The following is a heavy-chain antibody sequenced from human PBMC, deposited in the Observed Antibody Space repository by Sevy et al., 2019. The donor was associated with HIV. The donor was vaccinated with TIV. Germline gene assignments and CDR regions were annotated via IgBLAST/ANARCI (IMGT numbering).Heavy chain of an antibody. Sequence: GGSLRLSCVVSGLTFSSYWMSWVRQAPGKGLEWVANIKQDGSEKYSVDSVKGRFTISRDNAKNSLYLQMNSLRAEDTAVYYCAREQLSYYYYSMDVWGQGTTVTVSS. CDR1: GLTFSSYW. CDR2: IKQDGSEK. V-gene: IGHV3-7*01. J-gene: IGHJ6*02. CDR3: AREQLSYYYYSMDV. D-gene: IGHD1-1*01.